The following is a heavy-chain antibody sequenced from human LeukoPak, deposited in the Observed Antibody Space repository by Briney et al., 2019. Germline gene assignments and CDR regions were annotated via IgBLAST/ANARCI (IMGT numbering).Heavy chain of an antibody. V-gene: IGHV3-23*01. D-gene: IGHD3-10*01. CDR2: ISGSGGNT. CDR3: AKEALVWFGEFGY. Sequence: PGGSLRLSCAASGFTLSSYAMSWVRQAPGKGLEWVSVISGSGGNTYYADSVKGRFTISRDNSKNTLYLQMNSLRAEDTAVYYCAKEALVWFGEFGYWGQGTLVTVSS. CDR1: GFTLSSYA. J-gene: IGHJ4*02.